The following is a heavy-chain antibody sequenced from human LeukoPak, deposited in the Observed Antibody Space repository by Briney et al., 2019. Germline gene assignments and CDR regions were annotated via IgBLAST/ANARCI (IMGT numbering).Heavy chain of an antibody. CDR1: GGSISSYY. CDR2: IYYSGST. V-gene: IGHV4-59*01. CDR3: ARGYDYYDSSGYPIPFDY. J-gene: IGHJ4*02. Sequence: PSETLSLTCTVSGGSISSYYWSWIRQPPGKGLEWIGYIYYSGSTNYNPSLKSRVTISVDTSKNQFSLKLSSVTAADTAVYYRARGYDYYDSSGYPIPFDYWGQGTLVTVSS. D-gene: IGHD3-22*01.